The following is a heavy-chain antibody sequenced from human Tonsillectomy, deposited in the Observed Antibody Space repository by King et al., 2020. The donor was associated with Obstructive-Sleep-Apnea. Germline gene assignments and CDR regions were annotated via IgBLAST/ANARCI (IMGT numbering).Heavy chain of an antibody. CDR3: ARDVLDYGDSNWFDP. CDR2: IIPIFGTA. V-gene: IGHV1-69*01. D-gene: IGHD4-17*01. J-gene: IGHJ5*02. CDR1: GGTFSSYA. Sequence: VQLVESGAEVKKPGSSVKVSCKASGGTFSSYAISWVRQAPGQGLEWMGGIIPIFGTANYAQKFQGRVTITADESTSTADMELSSLRSEDTAVYYCARDVLDYGDSNWFDPWGQGTLVTVSS.